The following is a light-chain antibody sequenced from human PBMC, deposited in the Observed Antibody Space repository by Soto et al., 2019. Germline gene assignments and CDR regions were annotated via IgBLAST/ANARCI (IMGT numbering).Light chain of an antibody. V-gene: IGLV2-14*01. Sequence: QSALTQPASVSGSPGQSITISCTGTSSDVGGYNYVSWYQQHPGKAPKLMIYDISNRPSGVSNRFSGSKSGNTASLTISGGQDDDEADYYCSSYTSSSTYVVFGGGTKVTVL. J-gene: IGLJ2*01. CDR2: DIS. CDR3: SSYTSSSTYVV. CDR1: SSDVGGYNY.